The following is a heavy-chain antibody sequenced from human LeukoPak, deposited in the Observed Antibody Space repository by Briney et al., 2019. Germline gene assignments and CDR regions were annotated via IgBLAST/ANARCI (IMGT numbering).Heavy chain of an antibody. CDR2: ISYDGNEK. V-gene: IGHV3-30*04. Sequence: GGSLRLSCAASGFTFSSYAMHWVRQAPGKGLEWLAVISYDGNEKYYADSVKGRFTISRDDSKDTLYLQMSSLRAEDTAVYYCALGGYCSRTTYQGIAAAGDYWGQGTLVTVSS. CDR3: ALGGYCSRTTYQGIAAAGDY. D-gene: IGHD6-13*01. J-gene: IGHJ4*02. CDR1: GFTFSSYA.